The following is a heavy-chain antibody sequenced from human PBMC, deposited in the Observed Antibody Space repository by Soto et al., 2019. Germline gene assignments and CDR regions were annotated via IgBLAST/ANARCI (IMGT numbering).Heavy chain of an antibody. D-gene: IGHD6-13*01. CDR1: GGTFSSYA. Sequence: QVQLVQSGAEVKKPGSSLKVSCKASGGTFSSYAISWVRQAPGQGLEWMGGTFPMFGTANYAQKFQGRVTIATEESSSTAYMELSSLTPEATAVDYCEAVDISTWINGMDVWGQGTTVTVSS. CDR2: TFPMFGTA. V-gene: IGHV1-69*01. CDR3: EAVDISTWINGMDV. J-gene: IGHJ6*02.